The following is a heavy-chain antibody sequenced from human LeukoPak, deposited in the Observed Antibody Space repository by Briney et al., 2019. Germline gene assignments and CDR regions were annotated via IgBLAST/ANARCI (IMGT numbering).Heavy chain of an antibody. CDR1: GGSISSSSYY. CDR2: IYYSGST. V-gene: IGHV4-39*01. Sequence: PSGTLSLTCTVSGGSISSSSYYWGWIRQPPGKGLEWIGSIYYSGSTYYNPSLKSRVTISVDTSKNQFSLKLSSVTAADTAVYYCARLADITMVRGVGWFDPWGQGTLVTVSS. CDR3: ARLADITMVRGVGWFDP. J-gene: IGHJ5*02. D-gene: IGHD3-10*01.